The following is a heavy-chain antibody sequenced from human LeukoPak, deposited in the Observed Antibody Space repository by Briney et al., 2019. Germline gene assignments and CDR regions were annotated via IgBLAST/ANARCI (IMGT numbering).Heavy chain of an antibody. V-gene: IGHV7-4-1*02. D-gene: IGHD1-1*01. CDR3: ARETTTGGRTTTRFDP. Sequence: GASVKVSCKASGYTFTSYAMNWVRQAPGQGLEWMGWVNTNTGNPTYAQGFTGRFVFSLDTSVSTAYLQISSLKAEDTAVYYCARETTTGGRTTTRFDPWGQGTLVTVSS. CDR2: VNTNTGNP. CDR1: GYTFTSYA. J-gene: IGHJ5*02.